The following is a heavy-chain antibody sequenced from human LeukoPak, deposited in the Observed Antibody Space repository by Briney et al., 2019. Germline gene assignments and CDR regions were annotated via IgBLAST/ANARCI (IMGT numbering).Heavy chain of an antibody. D-gene: IGHD4-17*01. V-gene: IGHV3-48*03. CDR1: GFTFSSYE. CDR3: AREEGRYGDYSRWFDP. Sequence: GGSLRLSCAASGFTFSSYEMNWVRQAPGKGLEWVSYISSSGSTIYYADSVKGRFTISRDNAKNSLYLQMNSLRAEDTAVYYCAREEGRYGDYSRWFDPWGQGTLVTVSS. CDR2: ISSSGSTI. J-gene: IGHJ5*02.